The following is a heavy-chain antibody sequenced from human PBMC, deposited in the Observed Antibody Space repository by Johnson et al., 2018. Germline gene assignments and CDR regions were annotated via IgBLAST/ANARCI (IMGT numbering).Heavy chain of an antibody. CDR3: ARTPGYGDSYLDL. J-gene: IGHJ3*01. CDR1: GYTFSYYW. CDR2: IASDESST. V-gene: IGHV3-74*02. Sequence: VQLVESGGGLVQPGGSLRLSCAASGYTFSYYWMQWVRQVPGKGLVWVSRIASDESSTSYADSVRGRFTVSRDNAENTLYLQMNSLRVDDTAVYYCARTPGYGDSYLDLWGQGTVVTVSS. D-gene: IGHD4-17*01.